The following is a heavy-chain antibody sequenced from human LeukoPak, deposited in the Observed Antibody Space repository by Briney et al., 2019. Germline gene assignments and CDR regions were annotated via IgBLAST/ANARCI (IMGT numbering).Heavy chain of an antibody. D-gene: IGHD3-16*02. CDR2: MYHSGST. J-gene: IGHJ4*02. CDR1: GGSISSGGYY. Sequence: PSETLSLTCTVSGGSISSGGYYWSWIRQPPGKGLEWIGSMYHSGSTYKNPSLKSRVTISVDMSKNQFSLKLSSVTAADTAVYYCVVLPAYWGQGTLVTVSS. V-gene: IGHV4-39*07. CDR3: VVLPAY.